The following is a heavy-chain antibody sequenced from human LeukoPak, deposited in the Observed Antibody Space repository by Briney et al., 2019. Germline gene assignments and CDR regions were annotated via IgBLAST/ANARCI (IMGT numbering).Heavy chain of an antibody. Sequence: GGSLRLSCAASGFTFSSYAMSWVRQAPGKGLEWVSAISGSGGSTYYADSVKGRFTISRDNSKNTLYLQMNSLRAEDTAVYYCAKSEKYYYDGSGYFFWGQGTLVTVSS. J-gene: IGHJ4*02. D-gene: IGHD3-22*01. V-gene: IGHV3-23*01. CDR2: ISGSGGST. CDR3: AKSEKYYYDGSGYFF. CDR1: GFTFSSYA.